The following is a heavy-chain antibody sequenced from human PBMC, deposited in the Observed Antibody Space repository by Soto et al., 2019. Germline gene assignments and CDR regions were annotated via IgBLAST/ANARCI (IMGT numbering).Heavy chain of an antibody. CDR3: AKGAISGTLNWFDP. Sequence: PGGSLRLSCAASGFRFADYTMHWVRQAPGKGLEWVSGLTWNSESIAYADSVKGRFTISRDNAKNSLYLQMNSLRAEDTAFYFCAKGAISGTLNWFDPWGQGT. V-gene: IGHV3-9*01. J-gene: IGHJ5*02. D-gene: IGHD6-13*01. CDR2: LTWNSESI. CDR1: GFRFADYT.